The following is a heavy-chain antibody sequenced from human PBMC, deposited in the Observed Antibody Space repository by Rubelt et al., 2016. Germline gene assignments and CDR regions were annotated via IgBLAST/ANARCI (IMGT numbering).Heavy chain of an antibody. CDR1: GFTFSSYA. J-gene: IGHJ4*02. CDR3: ARAPVGDYFDY. D-gene: IGHD3-10*01. V-gene: IGHV3-30*04. Sequence: GGVVQPGRSLRLSCAASGFTFSSYAMHWVRQAPGKGLEWVAVISYDGSNKYYADSVKGRFTISRDNSKNTLYLQMNSLRAEDTAVYYCARAPVGDYFDYWGQGTLVTVSS. CDR2: ISYDGSNK.